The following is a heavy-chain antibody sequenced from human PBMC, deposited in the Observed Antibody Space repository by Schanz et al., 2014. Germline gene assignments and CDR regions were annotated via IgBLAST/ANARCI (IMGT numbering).Heavy chain of an antibody. J-gene: IGHJ4*02. D-gene: IGHD2-15*01. CDR3: ARDRGYCSGGSCLTFDY. CDR1: GFTFSSYA. V-gene: IGHV3-23*04. Sequence: VQLVESGGGLVKPGGSLRLSCAASGFTFSSYAMSWVRQAPGKGLEWVSALSGSGGSKYYADSVKGRFTISRDNSKNTLYLQMNTLRAEDTAVYYCARDRGYCSGGSCLTFDYWGQGTLVTVSS. CDR2: LSGSGGSK.